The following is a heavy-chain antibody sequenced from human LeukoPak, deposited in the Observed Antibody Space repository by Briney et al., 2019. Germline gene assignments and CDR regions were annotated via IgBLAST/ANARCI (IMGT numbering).Heavy chain of an antibody. V-gene: IGHV3-66*01. CDR3: ARGGWLGSNYYPIDY. Sequence: SLRLSCAVSGLTVTSNYMNCVRQAPGKGLEWVSVVYGGGNTDYADSVTGRFTVSRDNSKTSLYLQMTSLRAEDTAVYDCARGGWLGSNYYPIDYWGQGTLVTVSS. D-gene: IGHD3-22*01. CDR2: VYGGGNT. CDR1: GLTVTSNY. J-gene: IGHJ4*02.